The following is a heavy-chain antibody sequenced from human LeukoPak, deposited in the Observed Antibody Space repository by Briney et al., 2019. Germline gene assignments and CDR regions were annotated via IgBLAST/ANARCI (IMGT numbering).Heavy chain of an antibody. D-gene: IGHD2-15*01. CDR2: IRYDGSNK. J-gene: IGHJ4*02. Sequence: GGSLRLSCAASGFTFSSYGMRWVRQAPGKGLEWVAFIRYDGSNKYYADSVKGRFTISRDNSKNTLYLQMNSLRAEDTAVYYCAKEEFCSGGSCYPDYWGQGTLVTVSS. V-gene: IGHV3-30*02. CDR3: AKEEFCSGGSCYPDY. CDR1: GFTFSSYG.